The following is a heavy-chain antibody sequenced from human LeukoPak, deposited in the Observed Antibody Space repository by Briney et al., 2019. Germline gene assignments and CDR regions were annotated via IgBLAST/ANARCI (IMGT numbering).Heavy chain of an antibody. Sequence: PGESLKISCKGSGYSFTSYWIGWVRQMPGKGLEWMGIIYPGDSDTRYSPSFQGQVTISADKSISTAYLQWSSLKASDTAMYYCARQPICCGYDYWFDPWGQGTLVTVSS. V-gene: IGHV5-51*01. D-gene: IGHD5-12*01. J-gene: IGHJ5*02. CDR3: ARQPICCGYDYWFDP. CDR2: IYPGDSDT. CDR1: GYSFTSYW.